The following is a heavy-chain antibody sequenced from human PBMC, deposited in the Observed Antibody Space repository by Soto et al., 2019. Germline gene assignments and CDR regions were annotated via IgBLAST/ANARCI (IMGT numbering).Heavy chain of an antibody. V-gene: IGHV3-7*03. D-gene: IGHD6-19*01. CDR1: GFSFRNYW. J-gene: IGHJ4*02. Sequence: PGGSLRLSCEASGFSFRNYWMSWVRQAPGKGLEWVANIKQDGSEKYYVDSVKGRFTISRDNAKNSLYLQMNSLRAEDTAVYYCARDSSVAGRGDYWGQGTLVTVSS. CDR2: IKQDGSEK. CDR3: ARDSSVAGRGDY.